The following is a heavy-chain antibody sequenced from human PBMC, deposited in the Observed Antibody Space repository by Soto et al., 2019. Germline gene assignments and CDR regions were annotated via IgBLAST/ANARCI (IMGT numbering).Heavy chain of an antibody. CDR1: GFTLSGYA. V-gene: IGHV3-64*01. J-gene: IGHJ6*03. CDR2: ISSNGVGT. Sequence: PGVSLRLSCAASGFTLSGYAMDWVRQAPGKGLEYVSGISSNGVGTYYANSVQGRFTISRDNSKNTVYLQMGSLRPEDMAVYYCARRARPDFYYMDVWRKGTTVTVSS. D-gene: IGHD6-6*01. CDR3: ARRARPDFYYMDV.